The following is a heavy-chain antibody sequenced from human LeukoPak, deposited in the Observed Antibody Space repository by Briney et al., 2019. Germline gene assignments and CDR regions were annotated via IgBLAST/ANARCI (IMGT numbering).Heavy chain of an antibody. CDR1: GYTFTSYG. CDR2: ISAYNGNT. D-gene: IGHD3-22*01. J-gene: IGHJ6*02. Sequence: ASVKVSCKASGYTFTSYGISWVRQAPGQGLEWMGWISAYNGNTNYAQKLQGRVTMTTDTSTSTAYMELRSLRSDDTAVYYCARDYYDSSGYWGLTYYYGMDVWGQGTRSPSP. CDR3: ARDYYDSSGYWGLTYYYGMDV. V-gene: IGHV1-18*01.